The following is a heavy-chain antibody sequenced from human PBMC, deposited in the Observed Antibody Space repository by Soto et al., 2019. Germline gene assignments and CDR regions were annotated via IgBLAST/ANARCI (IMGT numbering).Heavy chain of an antibody. CDR1: GFTFSSYA. Sequence: GGSLRLSCAASGFTFSSYAMHWVRQAPGKGLDWVAVTSYDGSNKYYADSVKGRFTISRDNSKNTLSLQMNSLRAEDTSVYYCARGSRFYGGNSWSYFYVVDVWGQGTPVTVSS. CDR3: ARGSRFYGGNSWSYFYVVDV. CDR2: TSYDGSNK. D-gene: IGHD4-17*01. J-gene: IGHJ6*02. V-gene: IGHV3-30-3*01.